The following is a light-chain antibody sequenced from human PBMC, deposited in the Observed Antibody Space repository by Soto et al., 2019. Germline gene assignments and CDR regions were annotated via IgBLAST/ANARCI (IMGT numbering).Light chain of an antibody. V-gene: IGKV1-5*01. Sequence: DIQMTQSPSTLSASVGDRVTITCRASQSISSSLAWYQQKPGKAPKLLIYDASNLESGVPSNFSGSGSGTEFTLTISSLQPEDFATYYCQQYNSYPWTFGQGTKVDIK. CDR1: QSISSS. CDR3: QQYNSYPWT. J-gene: IGKJ1*01. CDR2: DAS.